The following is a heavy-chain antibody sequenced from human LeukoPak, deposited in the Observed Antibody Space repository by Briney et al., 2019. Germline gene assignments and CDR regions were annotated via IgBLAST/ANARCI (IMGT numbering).Heavy chain of an antibody. V-gene: IGHV3-74*01. Sequence: PGGSLRLSCAASGFTFGSYWMHWVRQAPGEGLVWVSRMNSDGSTTNYADSVKGRFTISRDNAKNTLFLQMNSLRVDGTAVYYCATGGRYYLDYWGQGTLVTVSS. CDR2: MNSDGSTT. J-gene: IGHJ4*02. CDR1: GFTFGSYW. CDR3: ATGGRYYLDY.